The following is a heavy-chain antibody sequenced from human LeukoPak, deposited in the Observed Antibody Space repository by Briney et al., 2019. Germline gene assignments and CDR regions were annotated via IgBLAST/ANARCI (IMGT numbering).Heavy chain of an antibody. CDR1: GFTFSTYD. Sequence: GGPVTLLCAACGFTFSTYDMGWVRQATGKGLEGVSSIKGGGGDPFYANSVKGRFTISRDNSKNTLFLRLNSLRAEDSAVYYCATGGHDFNPFYWWGQGTLVTVTS. J-gene: IGHJ4*02. V-gene: IGHV3-23*01. D-gene: IGHD2-21*02. CDR3: ATGGHDFNPFYW. CDR2: IKGGGGDP.